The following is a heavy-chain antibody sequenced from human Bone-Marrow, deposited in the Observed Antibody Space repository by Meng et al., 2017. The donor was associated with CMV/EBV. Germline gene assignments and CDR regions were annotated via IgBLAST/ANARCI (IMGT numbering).Heavy chain of an antibody. CDR3: ASFCMWGSGYYYYGMDV. CDR1: GGSISSYY. V-gene: IGHV4-59*01. D-gene: IGHD2-15*01. J-gene: IGHJ6*02. Sequence: GSLRLSCTVSGGSISSYYWSWIRQPPGKGLEWIGYIYYSGSTNYNPSLKSRVTISVDTSKNQFSLKLSSVTAADTAVYYCASFCMWGSGYYYYGMDVWGQGTTVTVSS. CDR2: IYYSGST.